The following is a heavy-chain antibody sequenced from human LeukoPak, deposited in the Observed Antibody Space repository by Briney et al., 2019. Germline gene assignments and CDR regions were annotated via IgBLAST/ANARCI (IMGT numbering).Heavy chain of an antibody. CDR1: GYTFSSSW. J-gene: IGHJ4*02. CDR2: IEPDGSEK. CDR3: ARDTVGVTDY. V-gene: IGHV3-7*01. Sequence: GGSLRLSCAASGYTFSSSWMSWVRQAPGKGLEWVTNIEPDGSEKYYVDSVKGRFTISRDNAKNSLYLQMNSLRAEDTALYYCARDTVGVTDYWGQGTLVTVCS. D-gene: IGHD1-26*01.